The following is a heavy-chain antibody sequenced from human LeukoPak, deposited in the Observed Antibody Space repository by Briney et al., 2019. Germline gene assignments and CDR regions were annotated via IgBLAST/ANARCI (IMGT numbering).Heavy chain of an antibody. CDR3: ARDRGEYGGNSGFRYYYMDV. CDR2: IYYSGCT. CDR1: GGSISSGGYY. V-gene: IGHV4-31*03. J-gene: IGHJ6*03. Sequence: SQTLSLTCTVSGGSISSGGYYWSWIRQHPGKGLEWIGYIYYSGCTYYNPSLKSRVTISVDTSKNQFSLKLSSVTAADTAVYYCARDRGEYGGNSGFRYYYMDVWGKGTTVTVSS. D-gene: IGHD4-23*01.